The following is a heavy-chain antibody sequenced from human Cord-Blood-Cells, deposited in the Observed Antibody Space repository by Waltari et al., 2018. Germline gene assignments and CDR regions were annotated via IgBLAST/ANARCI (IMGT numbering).Heavy chain of an antibody. J-gene: IGHJ4*02. Sequence: QEQLVESRGGVVQPGRSLRLSCAASGSTFRSHGMHWVRQAPGKGLEWVAVISYDGSNKYYADSVKGRFTISRDNSKNTLYLQMNSLRAEDTAVYYCAKDLDDWGQGTLVTVSS. CDR2: ISYDGSNK. CDR1: GSTFRSHG. V-gene: IGHV3-30*18. CDR3: AKDLDD.